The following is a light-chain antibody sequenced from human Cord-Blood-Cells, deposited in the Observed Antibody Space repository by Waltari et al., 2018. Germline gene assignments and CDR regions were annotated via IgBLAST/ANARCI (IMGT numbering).Light chain of an antibody. CDR3: QQGDSTPRT. J-gene: IGKJ1*01. CDR2: AAS. Sequence: DIQMTQSPSSLSASVGDRVTITCRASQSISRCLNWYQQKPRKAPKLLIYAASSLQSGVPSRFSGSGSGTEFTLTISSLQPEDFATYYCQQGDSTPRTFGQGTKVEIK. V-gene: IGKV1-39*01. CDR1: QSISRC.